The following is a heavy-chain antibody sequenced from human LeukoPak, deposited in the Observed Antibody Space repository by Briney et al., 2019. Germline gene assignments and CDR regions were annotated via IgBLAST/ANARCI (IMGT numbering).Heavy chain of an antibody. Sequence: SETLSLTCTVSGGSISSSSYSWGWIRQPPGKGLEWIGEINHSGSTNYNPSLKSRVTISVDTSKNQFSLKLSSVTAADTAVYYCARVKDDSSGYYHKGEFDYWGQGTLVTVSS. V-gene: IGHV4-39*07. D-gene: IGHD3-22*01. CDR3: ARVKDDSSGYYHKGEFDY. CDR1: GGSISSSSYS. J-gene: IGHJ4*02. CDR2: INHSGST.